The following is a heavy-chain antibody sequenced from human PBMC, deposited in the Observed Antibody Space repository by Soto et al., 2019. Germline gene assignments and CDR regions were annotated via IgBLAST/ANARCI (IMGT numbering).Heavy chain of an antibody. J-gene: IGHJ4*02. D-gene: IGHD7-27*01. V-gene: IGHV1-69*01. Sequence: QVHLVQSAAEVQKPGSSVRVSCTVSGGTSGRNTIVWVRQAPEQGLECMGHIVPIFGTFKYAQKFQGRVTFTADESTTTAYMDLSSLTSEDTAVYFCARDLNWALDYWGQGTLVTVSS. CDR2: IVPIFGTF. CDR3: ARDLNWALDY. CDR1: GGTSGRNT.